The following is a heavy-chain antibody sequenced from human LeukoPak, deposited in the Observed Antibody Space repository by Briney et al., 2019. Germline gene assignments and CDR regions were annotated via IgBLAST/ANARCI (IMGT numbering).Heavy chain of an antibody. V-gene: IGHV3-23*01. D-gene: IGHD3-10*01. CDR3: AREQYGSDDALDI. CDR2: ISGSGGST. Sequence: GGSLRLSCAASGFTFSSYAMSWVRQAPGKGLEWVSSISGSGGSTYYADSVKGRFTISRDNSKNTLDLQMGSLRAEDTAVYYCAREQYGSDDALDIWGQGTLVTVSS. CDR1: GFTFSSYA. J-gene: IGHJ3*02.